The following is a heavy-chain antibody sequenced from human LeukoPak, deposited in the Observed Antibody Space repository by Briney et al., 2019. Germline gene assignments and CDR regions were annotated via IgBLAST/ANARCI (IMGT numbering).Heavy chain of an antibody. V-gene: IGHV4-34*01. Sequence: SETLSLTCAVYGGSFSGYYWSWIRQPPGKGLEWIGEINHSGSTNYNPSLKSRVTISVDTSKNQFSLKLSSVTAADTAVYYCARGRGQRVGGILNYYYYYMDVWGKGTTVTISS. CDR2: INHSGST. J-gene: IGHJ6*03. D-gene: IGHD3-10*01. CDR3: ARGRGQRVGGILNYYYYYMDV. CDR1: GGSFSGYY.